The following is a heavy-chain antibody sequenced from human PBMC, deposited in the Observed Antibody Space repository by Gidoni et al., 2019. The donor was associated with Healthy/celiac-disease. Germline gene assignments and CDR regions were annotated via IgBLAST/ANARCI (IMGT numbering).Heavy chain of an antibody. Sequence: EVQLVESGGGLVKPGGCLRLSWAASGFPFSIASMKWVRQAPGKGLEWVSSISSSSSYIYYADSVKGRFTISRDNAKNSLYLQMNSLRAEDTAVYYCARNTIFGVVIEYYFDYWGQGTLVTVSS. CDR1: GFPFSIAS. CDR3: ARNTIFGVVIEYYFDY. J-gene: IGHJ4*02. V-gene: IGHV3-21*01. D-gene: IGHD3-3*01. CDR2: ISSSSSYI.